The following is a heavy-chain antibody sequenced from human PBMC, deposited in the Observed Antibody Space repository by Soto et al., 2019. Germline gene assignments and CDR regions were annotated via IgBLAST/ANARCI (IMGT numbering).Heavy chain of an antibody. V-gene: IGHV4-61*01. CDR3: AGQTTTVTTFDF. J-gene: IGHJ4*02. D-gene: IGHD4-17*01. CDR2: IYYTGRT. CDR1: GGSVNSDSNY. Sequence: QVQLQESGPGLVKPSETLSLTCTVSGGSVNSDSNYWSWIRQPPGKGLEWSGYIYYTGRTIFNPSLRSRVTMSVDTSKNQFSLQLTSVTAADTAVYYCAGQTTTVTTFDFWGPGTLVTVSS.